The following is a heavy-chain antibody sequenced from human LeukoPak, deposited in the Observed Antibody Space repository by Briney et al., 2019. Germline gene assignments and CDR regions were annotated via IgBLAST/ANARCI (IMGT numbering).Heavy chain of an antibody. Sequence: ASVKVSCKVSGYTLTELSMHWVRQAPGKGLEWMGGFDPEDGETIYAQKFQGRVTMTEDTSTDTAYMELSSLRSEDTAVYYCATDPVYGSSGYSHLPPRYWGQGTLVTVSS. CDR3: ATDPVYGSSGYSHLPPRY. CDR1: GYTLTELS. V-gene: IGHV1-24*01. CDR2: FDPEDGET. D-gene: IGHD3-22*01. J-gene: IGHJ4*02.